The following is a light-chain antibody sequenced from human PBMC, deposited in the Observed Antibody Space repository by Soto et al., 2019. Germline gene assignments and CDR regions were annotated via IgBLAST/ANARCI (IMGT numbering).Light chain of an antibody. CDR2: EVS. CDR1: SSDVGAYDY. CDR3: SSYTSSSTRV. Sequence: QSVLTQPASVSGSPGESITISCTGTSSDVGAYDYVSWYQQHPDKAPKLIIYEVSHRPSGVSNRFSGSNSVNTATLTISGLQAEDGADYYFSSYTSSSTRVFGTGTKVTVL. J-gene: IGLJ1*01. V-gene: IGLV2-14*03.